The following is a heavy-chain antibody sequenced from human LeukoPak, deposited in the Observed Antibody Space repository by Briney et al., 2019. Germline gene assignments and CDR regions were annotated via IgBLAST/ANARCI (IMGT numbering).Heavy chain of an antibody. Sequence: GRSLRLSCAASGFTFSSYAMHWVRQAPGKGLEWVAVISYDGSNKYYADSVKGRLTISRDNSKNTLYLQMNSLRAEDTAVYYCASSGWYGDYWGQGTLVTVSS. V-gene: IGHV3-30-3*01. D-gene: IGHD6-19*01. CDR2: ISYDGSNK. CDR1: GFTFSSYA. J-gene: IGHJ4*02. CDR3: ASSGWYGDY.